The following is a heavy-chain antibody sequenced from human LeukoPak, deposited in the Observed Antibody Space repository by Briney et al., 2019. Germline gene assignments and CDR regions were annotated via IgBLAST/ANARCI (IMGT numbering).Heavy chain of an antibody. CDR1: GGSFSGYY. J-gene: IGHJ3*02. Sequence: PSETLSLTCAVYGGSFSGYYWSWIRQPPGKGLEWIGEINHSGSTNYNPSLKSRVTISVDTSKNQFSLKLSSVTAADTALYYCAIQLERLYLYAFDIWGQGTMVTVSS. D-gene: IGHD1-1*01. CDR3: AIQLERLYLYAFDI. CDR2: INHSGST. V-gene: IGHV4-34*01.